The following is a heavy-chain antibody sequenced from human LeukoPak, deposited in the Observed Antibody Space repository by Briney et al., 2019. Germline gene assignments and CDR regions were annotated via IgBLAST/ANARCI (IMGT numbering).Heavy chain of an antibody. CDR2: ISAYNGNT. Sequence: ASVKVSCKASGYTFTSYSINWVRQAPGQGLEWMGWISAYNGNTNYAQKLQGRVTMTTDTSTTTAYMELRSLRSDDTAVYYCARGAPTTNYYYYYYMDVWGKGTTVTVSS. CDR3: ARGAPTTNYYYYYYMDV. J-gene: IGHJ6*03. CDR1: GYTFTSYS. D-gene: IGHD1-1*01. V-gene: IGHV1-18*01.